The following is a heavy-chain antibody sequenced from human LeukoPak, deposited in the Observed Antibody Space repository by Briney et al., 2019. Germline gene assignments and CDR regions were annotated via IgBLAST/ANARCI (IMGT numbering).Heavy chain of an antibody. CDR2: INPNSGGT. D-gene: IGHD5-24*01. Sequence: ASVKVSCKGSGGTFRSYAITWVRQAPGQGLEWMGWINPNSGGTNYAQKFQGRVTMTRDTSISTAYMELSRLRSDDTAVYYCARDLPRDGYLNYPDYWGQGTLVTVSS. CDR1: GGTFRSYA. V-gene: IGHV1-2*02. CDR3: ARDLPRDGYLNYPDY. J-gene: IGHJ4*02.